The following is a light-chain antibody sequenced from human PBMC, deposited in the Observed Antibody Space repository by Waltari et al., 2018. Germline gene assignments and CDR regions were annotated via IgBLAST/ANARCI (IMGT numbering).Light chain of an antibody. CDR2: GKN. CDR3: SSRDIRGIQLL. Sequence: SSELTQDPAVSVALGQTVRITCQGDSLNSYYASWYQQRAGQAPLLVIYGKNKRPSGSPDRFSGSSLGDTSSLAITAARAEDEADYYCSSRDIRGIQLLFGGGTKLTVL. V-gene: IGLV3-19*01. CDR1: SLNSYY. J-gene: IGLJ3*02.